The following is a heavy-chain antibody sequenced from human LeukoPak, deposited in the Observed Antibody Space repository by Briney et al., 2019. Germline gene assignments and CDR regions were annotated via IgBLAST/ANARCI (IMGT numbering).Heavy chain of an antibody. CDR2: IFYTGST. CDR3: ARGRRYYDSSGRYSDF. V-gene: IGHV4-59*08. D-gene: IGHD3-22*01. Sequence: SETLSLTCTVSGGSLNNYYWSWIRQPPGKGLECIGYIFYTGSTNYNPSLKSRVTISVDKSKNQFSLRLSSVTAADTAVYYCARGRRYYDSSGRYSDFWGQGTLVTVSS. CDR1: GGSLNNYY. J-gene: IGHJ4*02.